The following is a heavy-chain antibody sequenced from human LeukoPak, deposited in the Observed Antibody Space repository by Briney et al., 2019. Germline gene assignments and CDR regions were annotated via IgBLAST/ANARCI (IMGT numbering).Heavy chain of an antibody. J-gene: IGHJ3*02. Sequence: PSETLSLTCTVSGGSISSGNYYWSWIRQPAGKGLEWIGRIYTSGSANYNPSLKSRVTISVDTSKNQFSLKLSSVTAADTAVYYCATQDTAMVRNAFDIWGQGTMVTVSS. CDR2: IYTSGSA. V-gene: IGHV4-61*02. CDR3: ATQDTAMVRNAFDI. CDR1: GGSISSGNYY. D-gene: IGHD5-18*01.